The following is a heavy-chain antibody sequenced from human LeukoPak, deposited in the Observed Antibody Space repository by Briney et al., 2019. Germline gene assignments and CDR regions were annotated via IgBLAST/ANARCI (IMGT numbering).Heavy chain of an antibody. V-gene: IGHV4-39*01. CDR1: GGSISSSNDY. Sequence: SETLSLTCTVSGGSISSSNDYWGWIRRAPGKGLEWIGSVYSSGSSLYNPSLRSRVTVSVDTSKNQFFLRLSSVTAADTAVYYCARRPPTLTWFDPGGRGPRVPVSS. J-gene: IGHJ5*02. CDR3: ARRPPTLTWFDP. CDR2: VYSSGSS. D-gene: IGHD3-9*01.